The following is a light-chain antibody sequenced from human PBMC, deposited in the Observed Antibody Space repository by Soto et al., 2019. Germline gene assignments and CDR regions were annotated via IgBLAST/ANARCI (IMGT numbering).Light chain of an antibody. V-gene: IGLV2-14*01. J-gene: IGLJ2*01. CDR1: SSDVGDYNY. CDR3: SSYAGSTIPVR. CDR2: EVS. Sequence: QSALTQPASVSGSPGQSITISCTGTSSDVGDYNYVSWYQQHPGKVPKLMIYEVSNRPSGVSNRFSGSKSGNTASLTISGRQAEDEADYYCSSYAGSTIPVRFGGGTKLTVL.